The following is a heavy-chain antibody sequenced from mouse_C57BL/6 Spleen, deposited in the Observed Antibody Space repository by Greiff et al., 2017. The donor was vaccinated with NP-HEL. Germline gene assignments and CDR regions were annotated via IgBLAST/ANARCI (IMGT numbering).Heavy chain of an antibody. CDR3: APDYDEEAWFAY. V-gene: IGHV5-4*01. D-gene: IGHD2-4*01. Sequence: EVQLVESGGGLVKPGGSLKLSCAASGFTFSSYAMSWVRQTPEKRLEWVATISDGGSYTYYPDNVKGRFTISRDNAKNNLYLQMSHLKSEDTAMYYCAPDYDEEAWFAYWGQGTLVTVSA. CDR1: GFTFSSYA. CDR2: ISDGGSYT. J-gene: IGHJ3*01.